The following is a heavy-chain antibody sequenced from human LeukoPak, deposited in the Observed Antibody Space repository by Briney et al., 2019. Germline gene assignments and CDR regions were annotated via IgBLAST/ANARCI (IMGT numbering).Heavy chain of an antibody. CDR3: ARALRTGTDYYYYYGMDV. Sequence: PGGSLRLSCAASGFAVSSNYMSWVRQAPGMGLEWVSVIHSSGATYYADSVKGRFTMSRHNSNNTLHLQMNSLRPEDTAIYYCARALRTGTDYYYYYGMDVWGQGTAVTVSS. J-gene: IGHJ6*02. D-gene: IGHD1-1*01. CDR2: IHSSGAT. V-gene: IGHV3-53*04. CDR1: GFAVSSNY.